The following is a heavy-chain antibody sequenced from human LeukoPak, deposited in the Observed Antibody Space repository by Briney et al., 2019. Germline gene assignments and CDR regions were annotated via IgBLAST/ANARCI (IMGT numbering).Heavy chain of an antibody. D-gene: IGHD6-19*01. V-gene: IGHV4-34*01. CDR2: INHSGST. CDR3: ARDGGSGIAVHYYVDY. J-gene: IGHJ4*02. Sequence: SETLSLTCAVYGGSFRGYYWSWIRQPPGKGLEWIGEINHSGSTNYNPSLKSRVTISVDTSKNQFSLKLSSVTAADTAVYYCARDGGSGIAVHYYVDYWGQGNLVIVSS. CDR1: GGSFRGYY.